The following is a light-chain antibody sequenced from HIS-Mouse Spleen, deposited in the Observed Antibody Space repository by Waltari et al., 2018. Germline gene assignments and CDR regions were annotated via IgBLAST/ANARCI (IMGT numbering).Light chain of an antibody. J-gene: IGLJ2*01. CDR1: SSHVGSYNL. V-gene: IGLV2-23*03. CDR3: CSYAGSSTFDVV. Sequence: QSALTQPASVSGSPGQSITISCTGTSSHVGSYNLVPWYQQHPGKAPKLMLYEGSKRPSGVSNRFSGSKSGNTASLTISGLQAEDEADYYCCSYAGSSTFDVVFGGGTKLTVL. CDR2: EGS.